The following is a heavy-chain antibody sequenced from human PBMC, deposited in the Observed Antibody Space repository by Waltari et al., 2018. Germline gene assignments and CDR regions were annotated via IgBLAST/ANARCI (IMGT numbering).Heavy chain of an antibody. D-gene: IGHD3-22*01. V-gene: IGHV4-34*01. CDR3: AREPQNYYDSSGYYYGWFDP. Sequence: PPGKGLEWIGEINHSGSTNYNPSLKSRVTISVDTSKNQFSLKLSSVTAADTAVYYCAREPQNYYDSSGYYYGWFDPWGQGTLVTISS. J-gene: IGHJ5*02. CDR2: INHSGST.